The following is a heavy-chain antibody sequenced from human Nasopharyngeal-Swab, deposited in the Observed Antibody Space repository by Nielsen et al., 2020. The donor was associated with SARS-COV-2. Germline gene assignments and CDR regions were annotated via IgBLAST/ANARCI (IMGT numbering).Heavy chain of an antibody. Sequence: GESLKISCAASGFTFSDYCMSWIRQAPGKGLEWVSHISTTGSSKYYADSLKGRFTIPRDNDKNSLYLQMNSLRADDTAVYYCASGGYDFWSGYPSDYWGLGTLVTVSS. CDR3: ASGGYDFWSGYPSDY. D-gene: IGHD3-3*01. CDR1: GFTFSDYC. CDR2: ISTTGSSK. J-gene: IGHJ4*02. V-gene: IGHV3-11*04.